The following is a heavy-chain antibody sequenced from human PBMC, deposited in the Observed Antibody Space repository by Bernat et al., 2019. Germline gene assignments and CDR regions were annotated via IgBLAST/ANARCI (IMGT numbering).Heavy chain of an antibody. V-gene: IGHV4-34*01. D-gene: IGHD2-15*01. Sequence: QVQLQQWGAGLLKPSETLSLTCAVYGGSLSNYYWSWIRQPPGKGLEWIGEINHRGSTNYNPSLKSRVIISVDTSKNQFSLKPTSVTAADTAVYYCARGKGETATFYYYYAMDVWGQGTTVTVSS. J-gene: IGHJ6*02. CDR1: GGSLSNYY. CDR2: INHRGST. CDR3: ARGKGETATFYYYYAMDV.